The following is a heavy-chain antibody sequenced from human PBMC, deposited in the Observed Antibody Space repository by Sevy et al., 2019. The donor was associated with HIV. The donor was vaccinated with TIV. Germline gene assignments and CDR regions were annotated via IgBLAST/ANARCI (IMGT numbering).Heavy chain of an antibody. CDR3: TTKHGFWSGYYYFDY. J-gene: IGHJ4*02. CDR2: IKSKTDGGTT. V-gene: IGHV3-15*01. D-gene: IGHD3-3*01. Sequence: GGSLRLSCAASGLTFNNAWMTWVRQAPGMGLEWVGRIKSKTDGGTTDYAAPVESRFTISRDDSKNTLYLQMNSLETEDTAVYYCTTKHGFWSGYYYFDYWGQGTLVTVSS. CDR1: GLTFNNAW.